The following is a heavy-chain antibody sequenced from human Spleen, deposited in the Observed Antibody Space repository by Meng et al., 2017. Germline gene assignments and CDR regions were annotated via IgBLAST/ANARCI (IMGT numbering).Heavy chain of an antibody. J-gene: IGHJ4*02. CDR3: AKGTPGRSYCDY. CDR1: AYTFTGYG. V-gene: IGHV1-18*01. CDR2: LGAHPGDT. D-gene: IGHD3-10*01. Sequence: QVQPVQSGPEVKKPGASVKVSCKASAYTFTGYGVSWVRQAPGQGLEWMAWLGAHPGDTSFAPKFLGRVTVTADTATATAYMELRSLRSDDTAVYYCAKGTPGRSYCDYWGLGTLVTVSS.